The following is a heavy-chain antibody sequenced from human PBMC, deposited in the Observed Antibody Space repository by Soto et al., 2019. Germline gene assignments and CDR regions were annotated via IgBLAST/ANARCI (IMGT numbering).Heavy chain of an antibody. CDR1: GGTFSSYA. Sequence: ASVKVSCKASGGTFSSYAISWVRQAPGQGLEWMGGIIPIFGTANYAQKFQGRVTITADESTSTAYMELSSLRSEDTAVYYCARTQASSSWYPSNNWFDPWGQGTLVTVSS. D-gene: IGHD6-13*01. CDR2: IIPIFGTA. CDR3: ARTQASSSWYPSNNWFDP. V-gene: IGHV1-69*13. J-gene: IGHJ5*02.